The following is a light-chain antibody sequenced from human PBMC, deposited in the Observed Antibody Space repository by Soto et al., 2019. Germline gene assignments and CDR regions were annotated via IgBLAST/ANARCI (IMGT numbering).Light chain of an antibody. CDR3: SSYAGSSDVV. V-gene: IGLV2-8*01. Sequence: QSALTQPPSASGSPGQSVTISCTGTRSDVGGYNYVSWYQQHPGKAPQLMIYDVSKRPSGVPDRFSGSKSGNTASLTVSGLQAEDEADYYCSSYAGSSDVVFGGGTKLTVL. CDR2: DVS. J-gene: IGLJ2*01. CDR1: RSDVGGYNY.